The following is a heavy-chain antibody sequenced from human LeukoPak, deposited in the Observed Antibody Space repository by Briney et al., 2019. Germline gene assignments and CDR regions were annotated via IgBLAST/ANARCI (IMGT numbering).Heavy chain of an antibody. Sequence: SETLSLTCTVSGGSISSTNYYWGWIRQPPGKGLEWIGSIYSDGAYYNPSLKSRIAMSVDTSKNQFSLSLRSVTATDTAVYYCARHYYAGSGTYRPFDYWGQGTLVTVAS. V-gene: IGHV4-39*01. D-gene: IGHD3-10*01. CDR3: ARHYYAGSGTYRPFDY. CDR1: GGSISSTNYY. J-gene: IGHJ4*02. CDR2: IYSDGA.